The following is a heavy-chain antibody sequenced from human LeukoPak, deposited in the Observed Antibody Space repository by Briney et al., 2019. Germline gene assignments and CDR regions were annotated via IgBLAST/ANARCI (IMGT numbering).Heavy chain of an antibody. D-gene: IGHD6-19*01. V-gene: IGHV4-61*02. CDR3: ARRSLAVADDY. CDR1: GGSISSGSYY. CDR2: IYTSGST. Sequence: SETLSVTCTVSGGSISSGSYYWGWIRQPAGKGLEWNGRIYTSGSTNYNPSLKSRVNISVDTSKNQFSLKLSSVTAADTAVYYCARRSLAVADDYWGQGTLVTVSS. J-gene: IGHJ4*02.